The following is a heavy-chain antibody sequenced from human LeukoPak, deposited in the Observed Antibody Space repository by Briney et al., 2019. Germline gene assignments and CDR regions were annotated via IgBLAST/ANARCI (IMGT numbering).Heavy chain of an antibody. J-gene: IGHJ4*02. CDR1: GLTFSTYA. Sequence: GGSLRLSCAASGLTFSTYAMHWVRQAPGKGLEWVAVIWHDGRNKVYADSVKGRFTISRDNSNNTLFLQMNSLRAEDTAVYFCAKGWTRGGLDYWGLGTLVTVSS. V-gene: IGHV3-33*06. CDR2: IWHDGRNK. D-gene: IGHD3-16*01. CDR3: AKGWTRGGLDY.